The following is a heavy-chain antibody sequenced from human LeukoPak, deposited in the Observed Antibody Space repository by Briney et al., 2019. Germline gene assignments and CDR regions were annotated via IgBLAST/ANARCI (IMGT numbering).Heavy chain of an antibody. J-gene: IGHJ3*02. CDR1: GGSIRSYY. Sequence: PSETLSLTCTVSGGSIRSYYCSWIRQPPGKGLEWIGSIYYSGSTSYSPSLKSRVTISVDTSKNQFSLKLTSVTAADTAVYYCARESANWRAFDIWGQGTMVSVSS. CDR3: ARESANWRAFDI. V-gene: IGHV4-59*01. CDR2: IYYSGST. D-gene: IGHD7-27*01.